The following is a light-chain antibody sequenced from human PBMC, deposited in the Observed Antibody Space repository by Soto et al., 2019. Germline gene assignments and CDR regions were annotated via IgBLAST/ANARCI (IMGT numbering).Light chain of an antibody. Sequence: EIVLRQSPGILYLSPGERASLSCRASQSVGSYLACYQQKPGQAPRLLIYDASNRATGIPARFSGSGSGTDFALTISSLEPEDFAVYYGQQHSNCPPVTCGPGTKVDSK. CDR1: QSVGSY. V-gene: IGKV3-11*01. CDR2: DAS. CDR3: QQHSNCPPVT. J-gene: IGKJ3*01.